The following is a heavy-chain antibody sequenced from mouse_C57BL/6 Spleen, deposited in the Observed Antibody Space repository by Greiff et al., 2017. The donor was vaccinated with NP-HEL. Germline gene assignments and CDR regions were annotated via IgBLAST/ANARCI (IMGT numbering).Heavy chain of an antibody. CDR3: ARAGELRDFDV. CDR2: INPYNGGT. V-gene: IGHV1-19*01. Sequence: EVQLQQSGPVLVKPGASVKMSCKASGYTFTDYYMNWVKQSHGKSLEWIGVINPYNGGTSYNQKFKGKATLTVDKSSSTAYMELNSLTSEDSAVYYCARAGELRDFDVWGTGTTVTVSS. CDR1: GYTFTDYY. J-gene: IGHJ1*03.